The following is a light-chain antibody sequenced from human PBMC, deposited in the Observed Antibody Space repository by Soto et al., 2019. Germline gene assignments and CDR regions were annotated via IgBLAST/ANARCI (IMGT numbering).Light chain of an antibody. CDR2: EVS. V-gene: IGLV2-14*01. CDR1: SSDIGAYNS. CDR3: SSRTTSNPYV. J-gene: IGLJ1*01. Sequence: QSVLTQPASVSGSPGQSITMSCTGTSSDIGAYNSVSWYQQHPGKAPKLMIYEVSNRPSGVSNRFSASKSGNTASLTISGLQAEDEADYYCSSRTTSNPYVFGTGTKLTVL.